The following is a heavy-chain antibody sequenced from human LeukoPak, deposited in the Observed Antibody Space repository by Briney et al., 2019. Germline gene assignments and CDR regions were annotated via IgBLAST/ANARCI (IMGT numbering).Heavy chain of an antibody. CDR3: ARHGSGGLFDY. J-gene: IGHJ4*02. CDR2: IYYSGST. Sequence: PSETLSLTCTVSGGSISSYYWSWLRQPPGKGLESLGYIYYSGSTNYNPSFKRRVTISVDTSKNQFSLKLSSVTAADTAVYYCARHGSGGLFDYWGQGTLVTVSS. CDR1: GGSISSYY. D-gene: IGHD2-15*01. V-gene: IGHV4-59*08.